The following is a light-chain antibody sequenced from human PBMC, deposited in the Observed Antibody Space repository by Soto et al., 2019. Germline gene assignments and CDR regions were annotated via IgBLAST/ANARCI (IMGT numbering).Light chain of an antibody. CDR3: QQYGSSSWT. V-gene: IGKV3-20*01. CDR1: QSFSSSY. Sequence: EIVLTQSPGTLSLSPGERATLSCRASQSFSSSYVAWYQQKPGQAPRLLIYGASSRATGIPDRFSGSGSGTDFTLTISRLEPEDFAVYYCQQYGSSSWTFGQGTKVDIK. CDR2: GAS. J-gene: IGKJ1*01.